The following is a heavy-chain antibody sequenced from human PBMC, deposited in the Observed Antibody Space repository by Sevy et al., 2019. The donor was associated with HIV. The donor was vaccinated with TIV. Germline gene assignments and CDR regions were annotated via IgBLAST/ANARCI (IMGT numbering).Heavy chain of an antibody. CDR3: ARQRIVATVETTRFDP. Sequence: SETLSLTCTVSGGSISSSSYYWGWIRQPPGKGLEWIGSIYYSGSTYYNPSLKSRVTIPVDTSKNQFSLKLSSVTAADTAVYYCARQRIVATVETTRFDPWGQGTLVTVSS. J-gene: IGHJ5*02. V-gene: IGHV4-39*01. CDR1: GGSISSSSYY. D-gene: IGHD5-12*01. CDR2: IYYSGST.